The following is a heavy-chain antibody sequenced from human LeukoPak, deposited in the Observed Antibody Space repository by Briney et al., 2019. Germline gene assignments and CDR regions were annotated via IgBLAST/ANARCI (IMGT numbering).Heavy chain of an antibody. V-gene: IGHV3-48*03. CDR2: ISGDGRAI. CDR1: GFAFSSYE. J-gene: IGHJ4*02. D-gene: IGHD6-19*01. Sequence: GGSLRLSCVASGFAFSSYEMIWIRQAPGKGLEWVSFISGDGRAIHYADSVKGRFTISADNARNSVFLQMNSLRAEDTAVYYCATSRSGWFGPSAYYCGQGTLVTVSS. CDR3: ATSRSGWFGPSAYY.